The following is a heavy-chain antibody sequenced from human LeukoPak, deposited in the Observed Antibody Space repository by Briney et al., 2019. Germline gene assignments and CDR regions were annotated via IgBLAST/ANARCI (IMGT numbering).Heavy chain of an antibody. V-gene: IGHV1-69*05. CDR2: IIPIFGTA. J-gene: IGHJ2*01. D-gene: IGHD6-19*01. Sequence: GASVKVSCKASGGTFSSYAISWVRQAPGQGLEWMGRIIPIFGTANYAQKFQGRVTITTDESTSTAYMELSSLRSEDTAVYYCARTHGGSGWTGTPWYFDLWGRGTLVTVSS. CDR3: ARTHGGSGWTGTPWYFDL. CDR1: GGTFSSYA.